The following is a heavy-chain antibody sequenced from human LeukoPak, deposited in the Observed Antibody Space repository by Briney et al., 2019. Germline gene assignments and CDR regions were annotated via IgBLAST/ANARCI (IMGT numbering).Heavy chain of an antibody. Sequence: SATLSLTCTVSGGSISSYYWSWIRQPPGKGLEWIGYIYYSGSTNYNPSLKSRVTISVDTSKNQFSLKLSSVTAADTAVYYCARAPGRACSSTSCYNQKLVWYYYYMDVWGKGTTVTVSS. J-gene: IGHJ6*03. CDR2: IYYSGST. V-gene: IGHV4-59*01. D-gene: IGHD2-2*02. CDR1: GGSISSYY. CDR3: ARAPGRACSSTSCYNQKLVWYYYYMDV.